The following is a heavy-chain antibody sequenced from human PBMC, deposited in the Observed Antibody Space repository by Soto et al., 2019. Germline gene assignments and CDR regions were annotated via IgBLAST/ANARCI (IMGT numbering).Heavy chain of an antibody. V-gene: IGHV3-21*01. Sequence: EVQLVESGGGLVKPGGSLRLSCAASGFTFNNYDMNWVRQAPGKGLEWVSSITTSSAYIYYADSLKGRITISRDNAKNSRFLQMNILRSEDTAVYYCVRSGTARLLGHSWCATGGQGTLVTVSS. CDR1: GFTFNNYD. CDR2: ITTSSAYI. D-gene: IGHD2-21*01. J-gene: IGHJ5*02. CDR3: VRSGTARLLGHSWCAT.